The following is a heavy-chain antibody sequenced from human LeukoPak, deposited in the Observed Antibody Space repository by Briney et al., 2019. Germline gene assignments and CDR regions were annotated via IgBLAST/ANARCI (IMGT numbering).Heavy chain of an antibody. J-gene: IGHJ4*02. D-gene: IGHD3-10*01. CDR1: GFTFSSYA. Sequence: GGSLRLSCAASGFTFSSYAMSWVRQAPGKGLEWVAFIGSDGSNKYYADSVKGRFTISRDNSKNTLYLHLDSLRTEDTAVYYCAKDRGVGFGEVWGQGTLVTVSS. V-gene: IGHV3-30*02. CDR3: AKDRGVGFGEV. CDR2: IGSDGSNK.